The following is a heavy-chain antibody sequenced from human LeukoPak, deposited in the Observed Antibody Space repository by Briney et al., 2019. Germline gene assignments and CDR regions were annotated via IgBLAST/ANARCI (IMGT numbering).Heavy chain of an antibody. CDR3: AKNPGYNWNYGYSDY. CDR1: GFTFSSYA. V-gene: IGHV3-23*01. D-gene: IGHD1-7*01. J-gene: IGHJ4*02. CDR2: ISGGGGIT. Sequence: PGGSLRLSCAASGFTFSSYATSWVRQAPGKGLEWVSGISGGGGITDYADSVKGRFTISRDNSKNTLYLQMNSLRAEGTAVYYCAKNPGYNWNYGYSDYWGQGTLVTVSS.